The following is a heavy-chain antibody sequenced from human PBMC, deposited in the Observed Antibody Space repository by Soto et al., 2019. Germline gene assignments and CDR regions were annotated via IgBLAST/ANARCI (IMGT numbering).Heavy chain of an antibody. V-gene: IGHV3-64D*06. D-gene: IGHD6-13*01. J-gene: IGHJ1*01. CDR3: VRDLHIAAPGEAY. Sequence: GGSLRLSCSASGFTFGDYSMHWVRRAPGKGLEYVSVISPNGGSTDYAGSVKGRFTISRDNSKNTLYLQMSSLRDEDTAIYYCVRDLHIAAPGEAYWGQGTLVTVSS. CDR1: GFTFGDYS. CDR2: ISPNGGST.